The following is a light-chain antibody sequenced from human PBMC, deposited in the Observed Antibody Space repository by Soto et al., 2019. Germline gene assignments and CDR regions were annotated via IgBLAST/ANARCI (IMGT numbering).Light chain of an antibody. CDR3: QQHRNWPLT. CDR1: QTVRNNY. V-gene: IGKV3-11*01. Sequence: VVTQSPGTLPVAPGGRATLSCRASQTVRNNYLAWYQQKPGQAPRLLIYDASNRATGIPARFSGSGSGTDFTLTISSLEPEDFAVYYCQQHRNWPLTFGGGTKVDIK. J-gene: IGKJ4*01. CDR2: DAS.